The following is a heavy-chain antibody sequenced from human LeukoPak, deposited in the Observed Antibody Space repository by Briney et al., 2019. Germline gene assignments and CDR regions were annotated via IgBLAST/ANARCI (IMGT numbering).Heavy chain of an antibody. J-gene: IGHJ4*02. D-gene: IGHD2-2*01. V-gene: IGHV1-2*02. Sequence: ASVKVSCKASGYTFTGYYMHWVRQAPGQGLEWVGCINPNSGGTNYAQKFQGRVTMTRDTSISTAYMELSRLRSDDTAVYYCARLADCSSSSCRSFDYWGQGTLVTVSS. CDR1: GYTFTGYY. CDR3: ARLADCSSSSCRSFDY. CDR2: INPNSGGT.